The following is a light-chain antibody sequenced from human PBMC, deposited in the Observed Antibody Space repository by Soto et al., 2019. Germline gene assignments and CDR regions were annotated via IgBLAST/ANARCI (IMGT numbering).Light chain of an antibody. CDR3: LQDYNYPRT. CDR1: QSVSSN. CDR2: DAS. Sequence: EIVMTQSPATLSVSPGERATRSCRASQSVSSNLAWYQQKPGQAPRLLIYDASNRATGIPARFSGSGSGTDFTLTISSLQPEDFATYYCLQDYNYPRTFGQGTKVDIK. V-gene: IGKV3D-15*01. J-gene: IGKJ1*01.